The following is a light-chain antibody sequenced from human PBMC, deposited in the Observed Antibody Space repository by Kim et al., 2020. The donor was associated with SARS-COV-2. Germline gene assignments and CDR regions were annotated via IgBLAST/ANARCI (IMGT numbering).Light chain of an antibody. V-gene: IGKV3-15*01. CDR2: GAS. CDR1: QSVSSN. J-gene: IGKJ1*01. CDR3: QQYTNWPST. Sequence: EIVMTQSPATLSVSPGERATLSCRASQSVSSNLAWYQQKPGQAPRLLISGASTRDTGIPARFSGSGSGTEFTLTISSLQSEDFAVYYCQQYTNWPSTFGQGTKVDIK.